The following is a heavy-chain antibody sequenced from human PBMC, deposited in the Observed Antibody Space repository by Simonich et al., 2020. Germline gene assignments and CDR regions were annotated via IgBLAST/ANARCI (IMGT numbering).Heavy chain of an antibody. CDR3: ARGPAERWFDP. CDR1: GYNFTDYY. Sequence: EVPLVQSGAEVKKPGATVKISCKVSGYNFTDYYMHWVQQATGKGLELIGLGDPEDGETIYAEKCQGRVTITADTSTATAYMELSSLRSEDTAVYYCARGPAERWFDPWGQGTLVTVSS. J-gene: IGHJ5*02. V-gene: IGHV1-69-2*01. CDR2: GDPEDGET. D-gene: IGHD2-2*01.